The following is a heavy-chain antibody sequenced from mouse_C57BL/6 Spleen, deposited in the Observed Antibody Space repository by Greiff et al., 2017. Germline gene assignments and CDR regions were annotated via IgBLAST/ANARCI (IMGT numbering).Heavy chain of an antibody. D-gene: IGHD2-2*01. J-gene: IGHJ2*01. Sequence: QVQLQQSGAELMKPGASVKLSCKAAGYTFTGYWIEWVKQRPGHGLEWIGEILPGSGSTNYNEKFQGKATFTADTSSNTAYMQLSSLTTEVSAIYNCARWEVTTWDYWGQGTTLTVSS. V-gene: IGHV1-9*01. CDR3: ARWEVTTWDY. CDR1: GYTFTGYW. CDR2: ILPGSGST.